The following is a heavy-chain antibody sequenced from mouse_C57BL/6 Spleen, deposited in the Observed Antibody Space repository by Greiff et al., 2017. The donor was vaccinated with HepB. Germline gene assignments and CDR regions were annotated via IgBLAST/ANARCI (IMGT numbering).Heavy chain of an antibody. CDR1: GYAFSSSW. CDR3: ARMDDGYYVDY. Sequence: VNVVESGPELVKPGASVKISCKASGYAFSSSWMNWVKQRPGKGLEWIGRIYPGDGDTNYNGKFKGKATLTADKSSSTAYMQLSSLTSEDSAVYFCARMDDGYYVDYWGQGTTLTVSS. J-gene: IGHJ2*01. CDR2: IYPGDGDT. V-gene: IGHV1-82*01. D-gene: IGHD2-3*01.